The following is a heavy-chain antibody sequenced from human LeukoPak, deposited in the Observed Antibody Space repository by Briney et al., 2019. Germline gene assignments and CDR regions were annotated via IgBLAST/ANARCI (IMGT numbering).Heavy chain of an antibody. Sequence: ASLKVSCKASGYTFTDYFLHWVRQAPGQGLEWMGWINPNSGGTKYAQKFQGRVTMTRDTSISTAYMHLSRLRSADTAVYYCARSPHILTGENFDYWGQGTLLTVSS. V-gene: IGHV1-2*02. J-gene: IGHJ4*02. CDR1: GYTFTDYF. CDR2: INPNSGGT. CDR3: ARSPHILTGENFDY. D-gene: IGHD3-9*01.